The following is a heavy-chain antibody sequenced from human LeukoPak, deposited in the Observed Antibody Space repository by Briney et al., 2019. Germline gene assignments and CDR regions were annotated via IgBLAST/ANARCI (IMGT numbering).Heavy chain of an antibody. Sequence: ASVKVSCKASGYTFTSYGISWVRQAPGQGLEWMGWISAYNGNTNYAQKLQGRVTMTTDTSTSTAYMELRSLRSDDTAVYYCARDREIYCSSTSRPRFDYWGQGTLVTVSS. V-gene: IGHV1-18*01. D-gene: IGHD2-2*01. J-gene: IGHJ4*02. CDR2: ISAYNGNT. CDR3: ARDREIYCSSTSRPRFDY. CDR1: GYTFTSYG.